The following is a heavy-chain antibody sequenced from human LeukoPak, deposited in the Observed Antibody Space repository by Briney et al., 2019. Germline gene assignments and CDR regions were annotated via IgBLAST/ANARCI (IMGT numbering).Heavy chain of an antibody. CDR2: INTNTGNP. J-gene: IGHJ5*02. CDR3: ARDKIMIMFGGVIANWFDP. CDR1: GYTFTSYA. D-gene: IGHD3-16*02. V-gene: IGHV7-4-1*02. Sequence: GASVKVSCKASGYTFTSYAMNCMRQAPGQGLEWMGWINTNTGNPTYAHGFTGRFVFSLDTSVSTAYLQISSLQAEDTAVYYCARDKIMIMFGGVIANWFDPWGQGTLVTVSS.